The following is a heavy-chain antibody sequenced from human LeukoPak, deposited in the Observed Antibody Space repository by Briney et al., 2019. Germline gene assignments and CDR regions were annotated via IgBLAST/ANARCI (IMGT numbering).Heavy chain of an antibody. V-gene: IGHV3-7*01. D-gene: IGHD7-27*01. CDR2: IKQDGSEK. Sequence: PGGSLRLSCAASGFSFSIHWMSWVRQAPGKGLEWVANIKQDGSEKYYVDSVKGRFTISRDNAKNSLYLQMNSLRAEDTAVYYCARATRRWGFDYWGQGTLVTVSS. CDR3: ARATRRWGFDY. J-gene: IGHJ4*02. CDR1: GFSFSIHW.